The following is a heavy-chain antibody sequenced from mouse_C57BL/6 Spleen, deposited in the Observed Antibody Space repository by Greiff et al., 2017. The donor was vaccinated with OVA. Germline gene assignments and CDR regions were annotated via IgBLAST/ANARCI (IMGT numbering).Heavy chain of an antibody. D-gene: IGHD1-1*01. CDR1: GFTFSSYA. CDR3: AREGGYYGSPFAY. V-gene: IGHV5-4*01. CDR2: ISDGGSYT. J-gene: IGHJ3*01. Sequence: DVMLVESGGGLVKPGGSLKLSCAASGFTFSSYAMSWVRQTPEKRLEWVATISDGGSYTYYPDNVKGRFTISRDNAKNNLYLQMSHLKSEDTAMYYCAREGGYYGSPFAYWGQGTLVTVSA.